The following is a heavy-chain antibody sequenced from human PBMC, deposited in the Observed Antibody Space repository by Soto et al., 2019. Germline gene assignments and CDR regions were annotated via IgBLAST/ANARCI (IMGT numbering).Heavy chain of an antibody. CDR2: INHSGST. CDR1: GVSFSGYY. CDR3: AFLGELFAY. V-gene: IGHV4-34*01. J-gene: IGHJ4*02. D-gene: IGHD3-10*01. Sequence: QVQLQQWGAGLLKPSETLSLTCAVYGVSFSGYYWSWIRQPPGKGLEWIGEINHSGSTNYNPSRKRRVAISVDTSKNQFSLKLSSVTAADTAVYYCAFLGELFAYWGKGPLVTVSS.